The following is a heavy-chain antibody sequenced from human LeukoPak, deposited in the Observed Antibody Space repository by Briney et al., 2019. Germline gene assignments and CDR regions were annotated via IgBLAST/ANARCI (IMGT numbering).Heavy chain of an antibody. CDR1: GGSISSSNYY. CDR2: VYYSGST. CDR3: AGDTVGFDS. J-gene: IGHJ4*02. D-gene: IGHD4-23*01. V-gene: IGHV4-39*07. Sequence: PSETLSLTCTVSGGSISSSNYYWGWIRQPPGKGLEWIGNVYYSGSTYYNPSLKSRVTISVDTSKNQFSLKLSSVTAADTAVYYCAGDTVGFDSWGQGTLVTVSS.